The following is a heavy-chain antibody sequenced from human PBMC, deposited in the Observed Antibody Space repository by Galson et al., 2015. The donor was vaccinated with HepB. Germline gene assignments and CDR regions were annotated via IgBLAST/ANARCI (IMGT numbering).Heavy chain of an antibody. J-gene: IGHJ3*02. CDR1: GFTFSSYA. Sequence: SLRLSCAASGFTFSSYAMSWVRQAPGKGLEWVSAISGSGGSTYYADSVKGRFTISRDNSKNTLYLQMNSLRAEDTAVYYCAKDPGYGDYDWRAFDIWGQGTMVTVSS. CDR2: ISGSGGST. CDR3: AKDPGYGDYDWRAFDI. D-gene: IGHD4-17*01. V-gene: IGHV3-23*01.